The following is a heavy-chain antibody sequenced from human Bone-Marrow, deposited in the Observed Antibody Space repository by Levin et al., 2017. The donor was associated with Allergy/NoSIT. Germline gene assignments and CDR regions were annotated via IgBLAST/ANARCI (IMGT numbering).Heavy chain of an antibody. CDR1: GYRFTSYG. CDR3: ARSQEWFDP. J-gene: IGHJ5*02. V-gene: IGHV1-18*01. CDR2: ISANSLRT. Sequence: PMASVKVSCKASGYRFTSYGISWVRQAPGQGLEWVGWISANSLRTNYAQKLQGRVTMTKDTSTATAYMELRSLRSDDTAVYYCARSQEWFDPWGQGTLVTVSS.